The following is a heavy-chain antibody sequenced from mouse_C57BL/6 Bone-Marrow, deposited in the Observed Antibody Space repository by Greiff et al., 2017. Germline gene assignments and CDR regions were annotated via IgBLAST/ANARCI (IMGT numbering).Heavy chain of an antibody. J-gene: IGHJ4*01. D-gene: IGHD3-2*02. Sequence: QVQLQQSGPELVKPGASVKISCKASGYSFTSYYIHWVKQRPGQGLEWIGWIYPGSGNTKYNEKFKGKATLTADTSSSTAYMQLSSLTSEDSAVYYCARFRQLRLFYAMDYWGQGTSVTVSS. CDR3: ARFRQLRLFYAMDY. CDR1: GYSFTSYY. CDR2: IYPGSGNT. V-gene: IGHV1-66*01.